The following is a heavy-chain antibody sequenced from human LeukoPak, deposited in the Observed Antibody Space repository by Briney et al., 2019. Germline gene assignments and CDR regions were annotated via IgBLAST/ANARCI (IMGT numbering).Heavy chain of an antibody. V-gene: IGHV1-69*08. CDR1: DNTFNSYT. Sequence: SVKVSCKASDNTFNSYTVSWVRQAPGQGLEWMGRIIPLFGTTTYAQKFQGRVTITADKSTSTAYMELNSLTSEDTAVYYCAGRVTMVSGFDPWGQETLVAVSS. CDR2: IIPLFGTT. J-gene: IGHJ5*02. CDR3: AGRVTMVSGFDP. D-gene: IGHD3-10*01.